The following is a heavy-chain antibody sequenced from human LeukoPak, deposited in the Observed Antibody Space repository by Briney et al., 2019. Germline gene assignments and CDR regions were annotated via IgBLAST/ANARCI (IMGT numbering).Heavy chain of an antibody. D-gene: IGHD5-18*01. CDR2: INSDGSST. V-gene: IGHV3-74*01. J-gene: IGHJ4*02. CDR1: GFTFSSYW. Sequence: GGSLRLSCAASGFTFSSYWMHWVRQAPGKGLGWVSRINSDGSSTTYADSVKGRFTISRDNAKNTLYLQMNSLRAEDTAVYYCARGVTDWGQGTLVTVSS. CDR3: ARGVTD.